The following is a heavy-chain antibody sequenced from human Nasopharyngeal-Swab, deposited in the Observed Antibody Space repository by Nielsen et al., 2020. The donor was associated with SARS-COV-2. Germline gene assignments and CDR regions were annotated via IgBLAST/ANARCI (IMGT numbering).Heavy chain of an antibody. CDR3: AKDLPKQQLAQYYYYGMDV. Sequence: GESLKISCAASGFTFSSYAMSWVRPAPGKGLEWVSAISGSGGSTYYADSVKGRFTISRDNSKNTLYLQMNSLRAEDTAVYYCAKDLPKQQLAQYYYYGMDVWGQGTTVTVSS. D-gene: IGHD6-13*01. CDR1: GFTFSSYA. V-gene: IGHV3-23*01. J-gene: IGHJ6*02. CDR2: ISGSGGST.